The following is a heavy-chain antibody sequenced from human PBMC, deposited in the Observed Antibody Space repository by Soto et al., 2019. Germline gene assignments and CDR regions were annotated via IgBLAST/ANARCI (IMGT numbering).Heavy chain of an antibody. J-gene: IGHJ4*02. Sequence: QVQLVQSGAEVKKPGASVKVSCKASGYTFTSYYMHWVRQAPGQGLEWMGIINPSGGSTSYAQKFQGRVTMTRDTSTRTIYMELSSLRSEDTAVYYCARDYYGSGSYLRRFDYWGQGTLVTVSS. CDR2: INPSGGST. CDR3: ARDYYGSGSYLRRFDY. V-gene: IGHV1-46*01. D-gene: IGHD3-10*01. CDR1: GYTFTSYY.